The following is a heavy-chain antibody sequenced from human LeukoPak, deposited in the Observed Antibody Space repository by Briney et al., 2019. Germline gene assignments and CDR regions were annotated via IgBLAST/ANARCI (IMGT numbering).Heavy chain of an antibody. D-gene: IGHD6-19*01. J-gene: IGHJ4*02. CDR1: GFTFSSYA. CDR3: ARSAEEYSSGWYYFDY. CDR2: ISSNGGST. Sequence: GGSLRLSCAASGFTFSSYAMHWARQAPGKGLEYVSAISSNGGSTYYANSVKGRFTISRDNSKNTLYLQMGSLRAEDMAVYYCARSAEEYSSGWYYFDYWGQGTLVTVSS. V-gene: IGHV3-64*01.